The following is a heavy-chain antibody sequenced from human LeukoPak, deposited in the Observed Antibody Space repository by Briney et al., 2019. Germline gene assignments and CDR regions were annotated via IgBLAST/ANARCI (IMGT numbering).Heavy chain of an antibody. CDR2: IYYSGST. Sequence: SETLSLTCTVSGGSISSSSYYWGWIRQPPGKGLEWIGTIYYSGSTYYNPSLKSRVTISVDTSKNHFSLKLSSVTAADTAVYYCARRQVGLRRDLWFDPWGQGTLVTVSS. J-gene: IGHJ5*02. V-gene: IGHV4-39*02. CDR1: GGSISSSSYY. CDR3: ARRQVGLRRDLWFDP.